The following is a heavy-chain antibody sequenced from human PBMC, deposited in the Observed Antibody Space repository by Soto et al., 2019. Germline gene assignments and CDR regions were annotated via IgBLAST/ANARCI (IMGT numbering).Heavy chain of an antibody. Sequence: EVRLVESGGGFVQPGRSLRLSCTVSGFTFDEHSMHWVRQAPGKGLEWVSGRNYNGGRVAYVDSVRGRFTIARDNHNNSLFMQMNSLRPEDTGLYFCPKGRPRYSGLDTGFDAWGQGTPVTVSS. V-gene: IGHV3-9*01. CDR3: PKGRPRYSGLDTGFDA. D-gene: IGHD5-12*01. J-gene: IGHJ4*02. CDR2: RNYNGGRV. CDR1: GFTFDEHS.